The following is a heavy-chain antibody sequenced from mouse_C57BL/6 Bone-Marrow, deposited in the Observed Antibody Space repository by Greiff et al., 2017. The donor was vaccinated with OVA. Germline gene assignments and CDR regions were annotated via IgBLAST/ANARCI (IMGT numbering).Heavy chain of an antibody. D-gene: IGHD1-1*01. CDR2: INPNNGGT. V-gene: IGHV1-26*01. J-gene: IGHJ2*01. CDR3: ARYYGSRDLDY. Sequence: EVQLQQSGPELVKPGASVKISCKASGYTFTDYYMNWVKQSHGKSLEWIGDINPNNGGTSYNQKFKGKATLTVDKSSSTAYMELRSLTSEDSAVYYCARYYGSRDLDYWGQGTTLTVSS. CDR1: GYTFTDYY.